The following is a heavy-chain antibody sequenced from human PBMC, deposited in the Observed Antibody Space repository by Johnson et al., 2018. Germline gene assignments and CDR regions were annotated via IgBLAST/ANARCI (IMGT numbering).Heavy chain of an antibody. CDR1: GFTFSTYA. V-gene: IGHV3-30-3*01. CDR2: ISDDGNSK. Sequence: VRLVESGGRVVQPGRSLRLSCAASGFTFSTYAIHWVRQAPGKGLEWVAVISDDGNSKFYAESVKGRFTISRDNSKYTLYLQMHSLKAEDTAMYYCARAQGGDYVAEYFQHWGQGTLVTVSS. CDR3: ARAQGGDYVAEYFQH. D-gene: IGHD4-17*01. J-gene: IGHJ1*01.